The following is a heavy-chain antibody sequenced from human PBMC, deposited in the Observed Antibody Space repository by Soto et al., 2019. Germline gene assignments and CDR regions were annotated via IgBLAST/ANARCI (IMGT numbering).Heavy chain of an antibody. CDR3: ARDHGGGITFE. CDR2: ISDYNGNT. D-gene: IGHD3-16*01. Sequence: QVQLVQSGAEVKKPGASVKVSCKASGYTFTSYAISWVRQAPGQGLEWMGWISDYNGNTKYAQKLQGRVTMTTDTSTSTAYTELRSLRSDDTAGYYCARDHGGGITFEWGQGTLVTVSS. CDR1: GYTFTSYA. V-gene: IGHV1-18*01. J-gene: IGHJ4*02.